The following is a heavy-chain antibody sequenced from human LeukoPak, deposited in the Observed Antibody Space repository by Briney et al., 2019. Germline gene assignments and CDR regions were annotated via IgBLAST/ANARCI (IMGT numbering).Heavy chain of an antibody. D-gene: IGHD4-23*01. CDR3: ARDSMTTVVTSWYYFDY. J-gene: IGHJ4*02. V-gene: IGHV1-2*02. CDR1: GYTFTGYY. CDR2: INPNSGGT. Sequence: ASVKVSCKASGYTFTGYYMHWVRRAPGQGLEWMGWINPNSGGTNYAQKLQGRVTMTTDTSTSTAYMELRSLRSDDTAVYYCARDSMTTVVTSWYYFDYWGQGTLVTVSS.